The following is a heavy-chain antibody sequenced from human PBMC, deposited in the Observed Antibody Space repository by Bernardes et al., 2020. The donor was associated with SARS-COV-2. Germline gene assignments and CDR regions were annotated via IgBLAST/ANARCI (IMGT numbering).Heavy chain of an antibody. V-gene: IGHV3-23*01. D-gene: IGHD6-19*01. CDR1: GFTFRNYA. CDR3: AKASSGPLSAFDI. Sequence: GGPLRFSCASSGFTFRNYAVSWVRQAPGKGLEWLSVLSGSGGSTYYADSVKGRFTISRDNSKNTLYLQMNSLRADDTAVYYCAKASSGPLSAFDIWGQGTMVTVSS. J-gene: IGHJ3*02. CDR2: LSGSGGST.